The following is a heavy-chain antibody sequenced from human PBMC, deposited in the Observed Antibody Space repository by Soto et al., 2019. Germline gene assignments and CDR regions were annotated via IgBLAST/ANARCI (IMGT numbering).Heavy chain of an antibody. V-gene: IGHV4-34*01. CDR2: INHSGST. CDR1: GGSFGGYY. J-gene: IGHJ4*02. Sequence: SETLSLTCAVYGGSFGGYYGSWIRQTPGKGLEWIGEINHSGSTNYNPSLKSRVTISVDTSKNQFSLKLSSVTAADTAVYYCARDGSGSYYNRIPAYWGQGTLVTVSS. CDR3: ARDGSGSYYNRIPAY. D-gene: IGHD3-10*01.